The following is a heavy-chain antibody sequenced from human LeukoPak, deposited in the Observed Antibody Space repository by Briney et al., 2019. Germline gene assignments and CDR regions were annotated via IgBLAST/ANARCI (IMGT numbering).Heavy chain of an antibody. Sequence: ASVKVSCKASGYTFTSYGISWVRQAPGQGLEWMGWISAYNGNTNYAQKLQGRVTMTTDTSTSTAYMELRSLRSDDTAVYYCARERYDFWSGYYSPLYYYYYMDVWGKGTTVTVSS. D-gene: IGHD3-3*01. J-gene: IGHJ6*03. V-gene: IGHV1-18*01. CDR2: ISAYNGNT. CDR1: GYTFTSYG. CDR3: ARERYDFWSGYYSPLYYYYYMDV.